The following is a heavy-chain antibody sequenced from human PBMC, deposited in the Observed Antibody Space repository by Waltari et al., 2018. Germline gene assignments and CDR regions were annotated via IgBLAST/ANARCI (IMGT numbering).Heavy chain of an antibody. CDR3: AKYRSLGSGPLGY. V-gene: IGHV3-23*03. D-gene: IGHD3-16*01. CDR1: GFTFSRYA. Sequence: EVQLLESGGGLVQPGGSLILSCAASGFTFSRYAMSWLRQAPGKGLEWVSVIYSGGSTYYADSVKGRFTISRDNSKNTLYLQMNSLRAEDTAVYYCAKYRSLGSGPLGYWGQGTLVTVSS. J-gene: IGHJ4*02. CDR2: IYSGGST.